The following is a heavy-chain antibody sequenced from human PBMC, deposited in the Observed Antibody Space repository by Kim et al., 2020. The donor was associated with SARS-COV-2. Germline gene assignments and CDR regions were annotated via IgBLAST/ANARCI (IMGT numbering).Heavy chain of an antibody. D-gene: IGHD6-13*01. CDR1: GFTFSSYW. CDR3: AREVRIAAAERGWFDP. Sequence: GGSLRLSCAASGFTFSSYWMSWVRQAPGKGLEWVANIKQDGSEKYYVDSVKGRFTISRDNAKNSLYLQMNSLRAEDTAVYYCAREVRIAAAERGWFDPWGQGTLVTVSS. J-gene: IGHJ5*02. CDR2: IKQDGSEK. V-gene: IGHV3-7*03.